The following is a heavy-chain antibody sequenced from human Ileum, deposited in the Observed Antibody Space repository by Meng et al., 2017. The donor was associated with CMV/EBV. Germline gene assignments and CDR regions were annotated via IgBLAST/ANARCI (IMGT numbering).Heavy chain of an antibody. D-gene: IGHD3-3*01. CDR3: ARDFDFWSGH. CDR2: INPDETST. CDR1: GFTFGAYW. Sequence: RLSCAASGFTFGAYWMHWVRQAPGEGLVWVSRINPDETSTNYAESVKGRFTVSRDNAKNTLYLQMDTLRGEDTAVYYCARDFDFWSGHWGQGTLVTV. V-gene: IGHV3-74*01. J-gene: IGHJ4*02.